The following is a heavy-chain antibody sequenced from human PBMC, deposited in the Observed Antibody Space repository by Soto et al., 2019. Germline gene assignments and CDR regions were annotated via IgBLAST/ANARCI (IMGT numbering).Heavy chain of an antibody. J-gene: IGHJ2*01. CDR1: NGSISSRYY. CDR3: ARTAVATHWYFDL. CDR2: IYYVGST. Sequence: LQLQESGPGLVKPSETLSLTCTVSNGSISSRYYWGWLRQTPGKGLEWIASIYYVGSTYYSPSLESRVTISADTSNNQFSLRLNSVTAADTAVYYCARTAVATHWYFDLWGRGTLVT. V-gene: IGHV4-39*01. D-gene: IGHD6-19*01.